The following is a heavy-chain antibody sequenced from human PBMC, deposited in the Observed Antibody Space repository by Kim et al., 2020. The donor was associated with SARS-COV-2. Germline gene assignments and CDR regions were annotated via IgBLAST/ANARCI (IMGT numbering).Heavy chain of an antibody. Sequence: NPSLKSRVTRSVDTSKNQFSLKLSSVTAADTAVYYCAREGTTTVTTYFDYWGQGTLVTVSS. CDR3: AREGTTTVTTYFDY. D-gene: IGHD4-17*01. J-gene: IGHJ4*02. V-gene: IGHV4-59*01.